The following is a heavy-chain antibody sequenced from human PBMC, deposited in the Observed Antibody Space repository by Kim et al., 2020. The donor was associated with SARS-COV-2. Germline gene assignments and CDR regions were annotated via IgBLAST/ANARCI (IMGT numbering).Heavy chain of an antibody. CDR3: ARGIIEGDPRFYYYYYGMDV. CDR1: GGTFSSYA. J-gene: IGHJ6*02. Sequence: SVKVSCKASGGTFSSYAISWVRQAPGQGLEWMGGIIPIFGTANYAQKFQGRVTITADESTSTAYMELSSLRSEDTAVYYCARGIIEGDPRFYYYYYGMDVWGQGTTVTVSS. CDR2: IIPIFGTA. D-gene: IGHD2-21*02. V-gene: IGHV1-69*13.